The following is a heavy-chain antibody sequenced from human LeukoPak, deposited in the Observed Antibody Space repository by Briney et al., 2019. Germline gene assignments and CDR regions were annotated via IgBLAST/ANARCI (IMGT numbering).Heavy chain of an antibody. Sequence: PSETLSLTCTVSGGSISSYYWSWIRQPPGKRLGWIGYIYYSGSTNYNPSLKSRVTISVDTSKNQFSLKVNSVTAADTAVYYCARAPGNDYYPYYYMDVWGKGTTVTVSS. D-gene: IGHD4/OR15-4a*01. V-gene: IGHV4-59*01. CDR3: ARAPGNDYYPYYYMDV. CDR2: IYYSGST. CDR1: GGSISSYY. J-gene: IGHJ6*03.